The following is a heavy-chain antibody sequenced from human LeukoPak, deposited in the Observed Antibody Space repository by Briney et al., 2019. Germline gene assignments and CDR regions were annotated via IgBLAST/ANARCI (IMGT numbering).Heavy chain of an antibody. CDR2: IYYSGST. V-gene: IGHV4-39*01. CDR3: ARLVTMIVVV. Sequence: SETLSLTCTVSGGSISSSSYYWGWIRQPPGKGLEWIGSIYYSGSTYYNPSLKSRVTISVDTSKNQFSLKLSSVTAADTAVYYCARLVTMIVVVWSQGTLVTVSS. CDR1: GGSISSSSYY. D-gene: IGHD3-22*01. J-gene: IGHJ4*02.